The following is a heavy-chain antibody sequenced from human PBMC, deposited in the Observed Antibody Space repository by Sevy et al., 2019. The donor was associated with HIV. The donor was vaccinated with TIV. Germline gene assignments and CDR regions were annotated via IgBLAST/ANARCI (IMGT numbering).Heavy chain of an antibody. Sequence: ASVKVSCKASGYTFTSQYMHWVRQAPGQGLEWIGIINPSGGSTSYAQKFQGRVTMTRDTSTSTVHMELSSLRSEDTAVYYCARDSDNYDILTGYYPFDYWGQGTLVTVSS. V-gene: IGHV1-46*01. CDR1: GYTFTSQY. CDR2: INPSGGST. J-gene: IGHJ4*02. CDR3: ARDSDNYDILTGYYPFDY. D-gene: IGHD3-9*01.